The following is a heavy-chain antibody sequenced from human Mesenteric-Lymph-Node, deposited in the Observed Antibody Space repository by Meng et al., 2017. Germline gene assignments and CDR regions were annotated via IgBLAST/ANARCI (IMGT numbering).Heavy chain of an antibody. CDR2: IYYSGST. V-gene: IGHV4-39*07. Sequence: GSLRPSCTVSGGSTSSSSYYWGWIRQPPGKGLEWIGSIYYSGSTYYNPSLKSRVTISVDTSKNQFSLKLGSVTAADTAVYYCARKGYDYVWGADWYFDLWGRGTLVTVSS. CDR1: GGSTSSSSYY. CDR3: ARKGYDYVWGADWYFDL. D-gene: IGHD3-16*01. J-gene: IGHJ2*01.